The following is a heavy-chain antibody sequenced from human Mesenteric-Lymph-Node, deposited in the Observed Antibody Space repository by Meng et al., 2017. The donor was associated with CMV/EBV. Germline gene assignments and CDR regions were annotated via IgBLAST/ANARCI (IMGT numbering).Heavy chain of an antibody. CDR1: RGSSPTSHW. J-gene: IGHJ4*02. V-gene: IGHV4-4*02. CDR2: IYQGESA. Sequence: LLCTCRASRGSSPTSHWWSCVRQSPGKGLEWIGEIYQGESANYTPSLKSRVTISVDESKNQFSLRLNSVTAADTAIYYCARGWYLHSWGPGILVTVSS. D-gene: IGHD2-15*01. CDR3: ARGWYLHS.